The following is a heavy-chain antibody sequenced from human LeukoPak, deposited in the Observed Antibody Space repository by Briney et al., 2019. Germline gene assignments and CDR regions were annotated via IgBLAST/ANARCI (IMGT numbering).Heavy chain of an antibody. J-gene: IGHJ5*02. CDR3: AREYGSGSFDWFDP. D-gene: IGHD3-10*01. Sequence: ASVKVSCKASGYTFTSYGISWVRQAPGLGLEWMGWISAYNGNTNYAQKLQGRVTMTTDASTSKAYMELRSLRSVDTAVYYCAREYGSGSFDWFDPWGQGTLVTVSS. CDR1: GYTFTSYG. CDR2: ISAYNGNT. V-gene: IGHV1-18*01.